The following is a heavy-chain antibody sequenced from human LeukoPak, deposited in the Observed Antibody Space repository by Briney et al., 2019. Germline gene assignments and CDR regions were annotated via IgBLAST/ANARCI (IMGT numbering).Heavy chain of an antibody. Sequence: GGSLRLSCAASGFTFSSYSMNWVRQAPGKGLEWVSYISSSSSTIYYADSAKGRFAISRDNAKNSLYLQMNSLRAEDTAVYYCARDPTLFSGSYFNDAFDIWGQGTMVTVSS. CDR2: ISSSSSTI. CDR1: GFTFSSYS. J-gene: IGHJ3*02. V-gene: IGHV3-48*01. CDR3: ARDPTLFSGSYFNDAFDI. D-gene: IGHD1-26*01.